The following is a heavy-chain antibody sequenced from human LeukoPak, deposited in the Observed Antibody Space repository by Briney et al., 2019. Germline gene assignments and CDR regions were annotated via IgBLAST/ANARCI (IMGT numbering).Heavy chain of an antibody. CDR2: ISAYNGNT. Sequence: ASVKVSCKASGYTFTSYGISWVRQAPGQGLEWMGWISAYNGNTNYAQRLQSRVTMTTDTSTSTAYMELRSLKSDDTAVYYCARAGYGSGSYNIDYWGQGTLVTVSS. J-gene: IGHJ4*02. CDR1: GYTFTSYG. D-gene: IGHD3-10*01. CDR3: ARAGYGSGSYNIDY. V-gene: IGHV1-18*01.